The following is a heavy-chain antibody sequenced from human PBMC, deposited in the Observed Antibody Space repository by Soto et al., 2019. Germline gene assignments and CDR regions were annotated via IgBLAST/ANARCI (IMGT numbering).Heavy chain of an antibody. CDR3: ARDPRLLLFGSYGMDV. J-gene: IGHJ6*02. CDR2: INAGNGNT. D-gene: IGHD3-10*01. CDR1: GYTFTSYA. Sequence: QVQLVQSGAEVKKPGASVKVSCKASGYTFTSYAMHWVRQAPGQRLEWMGWINAGNGNTKYSQKFQGRVTITRDTSPSTAYLGLSSLRSEDTAVYYFARDPRLLLFGSYGMDVWGQGTTVTVSS. V-gene: IGHV1-3*01.